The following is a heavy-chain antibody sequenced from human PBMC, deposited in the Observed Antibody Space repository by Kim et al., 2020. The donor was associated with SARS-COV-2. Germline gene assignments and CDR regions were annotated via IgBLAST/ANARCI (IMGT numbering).Heavy chain of an antibody. V-gene: IGHV3-43*02. Sequence: GGSLRLSCAGSGFTFDHSAMHWVRQAPGKGLEWVSLISAYGETKYYADSVKGRFTISIDNSKNSVFLQMNSLRTEDTTFYYCVRASGWLPRYSGHGTLITVSA. J-gene: IGHJ4*01. D-gene: IGHD6-19*01. CDR2: ISAYGETK. CDR1: GFTFDHSA. CDR3: VRASGWLPRY.